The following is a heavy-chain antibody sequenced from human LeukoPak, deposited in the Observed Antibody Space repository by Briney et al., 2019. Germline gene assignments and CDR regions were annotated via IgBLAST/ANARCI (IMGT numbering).Heavy chain of an antibody. V-gene: IGHV4-38-2*02. CDR1: GYSISSGYY. Sequence: PSETLSLTCTVSGYSISSGYYWGWIRQPPGKGLEWIGSIHHSGITYYNPSLKGRVTTLVDTSKNQFSLKLSSVTAADTAIYYCTRVAQSYSGAGLADYWGQGTLVTVSS. J-gene: IGHJ4*02. CDR2: IHHSGIT. D-gene: IGHD3-10*01. CDR3: TRVAQSYSGAGLADY.